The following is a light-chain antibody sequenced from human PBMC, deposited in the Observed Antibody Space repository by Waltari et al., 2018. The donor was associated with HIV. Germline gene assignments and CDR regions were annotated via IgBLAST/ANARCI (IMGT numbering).Light chain of an antibody. J-gene: IGLJ1*01. CDR2: DVS. V-gene: IGLV2-23*02. CDR3: CSYAGSSTFV. CDR1: SRDVRNSNY. Sequence: QSALTQPASVSASPGPPITIPCTGHSRDVRNSNYVYSYQQHPGKAPKFKIYDVSKRPSGVSNRFSGSKSGNTASLTISGLQAEDEADYYCCSYAGSSTFVFGTGTKVTVL.